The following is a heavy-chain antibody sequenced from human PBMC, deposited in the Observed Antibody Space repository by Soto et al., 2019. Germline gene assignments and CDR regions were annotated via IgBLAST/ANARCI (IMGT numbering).Heavy chain of an antibody. J-gene: IGHJ4*02. CDR3: GGDVIGAAGTAS. V-gene: IGHV1-69*12. Sequence: QVQLVQSGAEVKKPGSSVKVSCKASGGTFSSYAISWVRQAPGQGLEWMGGIIPIFGTANYAQKFQGRVTITADESTSTAHMELSSLRSEDKAVYYCGGDVIGAAGTASWGQGTLVTVSS. CDR1: GGTFSSYA. CDR2: IIPIFGTA. D-gene: IGHD6-13*01.